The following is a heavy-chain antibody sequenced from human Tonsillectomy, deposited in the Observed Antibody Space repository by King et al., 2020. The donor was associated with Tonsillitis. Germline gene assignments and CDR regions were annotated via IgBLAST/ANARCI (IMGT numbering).Heavy chain of an antibody. CDR3: ARGRPAVVGATEYYFDY. CDR2: IYYSGST. D-gene: IGHD1-26*01. CDR1: GGSVSSGSYY. Sequence: QLQESGPGLVKPSETLSLTCTVSGGSVSSGSYYWSWIRQPPGKGLEWIGDIYYSGSTNYNPSLKSRVTISVNTSKNQFSLKLSSVTAADTAVYYCARGRPAVVGATEYYFDYWGQGTLVTVSS. V-gene: IGHV4-61*01. J-gene: IGHJ4*02.